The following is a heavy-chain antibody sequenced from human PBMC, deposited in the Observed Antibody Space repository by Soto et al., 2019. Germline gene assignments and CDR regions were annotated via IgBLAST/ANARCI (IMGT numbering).Heavy chain of an antibody. Sequence: SETLSLTCAVYGGSFRGYYWSWIRQPPGKGLEWIGEINHSGSTNYNPSLKSRVTISVNTSKNQFSLKLSSVTAADTAVYYCARGRMHYYYYYMDVWGKGTTVTVSS. J-gene: IGHJ6*03. V-gene: IGHV4-34*01. CDR3: ARGRMHYYYYYMDV. CDR2: INHSGST. CDR1: GGSFRGYY.